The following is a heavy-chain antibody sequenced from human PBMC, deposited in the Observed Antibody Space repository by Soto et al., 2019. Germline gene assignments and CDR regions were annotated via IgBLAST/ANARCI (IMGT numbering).Heavy chain of an antibody. CDR3: ARSEEDSDYYYYGMDV. CDR1: GDTVSSNSVA. D-gene: IGHD2-15*01. CDR2: TYYRSRWYS. Sequence: TQTVPLTCVCCGDTVSSNSVACNWVRQSPSRGLEWLGRTYYRSRWYSDYAVSVRSRIDINADTSKNQVSLQLNSVTPEDTAVYYCARSEEDSDYYYYGMDVWVQGTTVPVSS. V-gene: IGHV6-1*01. J-gene: IGHJ6*02.